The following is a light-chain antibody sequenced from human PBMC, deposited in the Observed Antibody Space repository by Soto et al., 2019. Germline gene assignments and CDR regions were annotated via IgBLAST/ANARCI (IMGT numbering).Light chain of an antibody. CDR1: QSVLYNSDNKNY. V-gene: IGKV4-1*01. CDR2: WAS. Sequence: DIVMTQSPDSLSVSLGERATINCKSSQSVLYNSDNKNYLAWYQQKPGQPPKLLIYWASSRESRVPDRFSGSGSGTDFTLTISSMQAEDVAVYYCQQYGSSPSWTFRQGTKVEIK. J-gene: IGKJ1*01. CDR3: QQYGSSPSWT.